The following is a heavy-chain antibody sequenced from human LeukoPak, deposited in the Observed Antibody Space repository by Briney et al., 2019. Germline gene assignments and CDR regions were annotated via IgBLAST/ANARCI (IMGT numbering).Heavy chain of an antibody. D-gene: IGHD3-3*01. V-gene: IGHV4-59*11. CDR1: GVSISSHY. CDR2: IFYSGIT. CDR3: ARVGPDYEFWSGYGPFDP. J-gene: IGHJ5*02. Sequence: TSETLSLTCTVSGVSISSHYWSWIRQPPGKGLEGIGYIFYSGITTYTPSPKSRVTISVDTTKTQFSMRRSSTTAADTAVYYCARVGPDYEFWSGYGPFDPWGQGTLVTASS.